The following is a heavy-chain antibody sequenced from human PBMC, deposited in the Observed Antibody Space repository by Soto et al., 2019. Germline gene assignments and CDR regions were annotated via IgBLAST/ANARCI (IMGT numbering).Heavy chain of an antibody. CDR2: ISSSSSHI. J-gene: IGHJ3*02. V-gene: IGHV3-21*01. CDR1: GFTFSSYS. D-gene: IGHD2-15*01. CDR3: ASDCSGGSCYQAKAFDI. Sequence: EVQLVESGGGLVKPGGSLRLSCAASGFTFSSYSMNWVRQAPGKGLEWVSSISSSSSHIYYADSVKGRFTISRDNAKNSLYLQMNSLRAEDTAVYYCASDCSGGSCYQAKAFDIWGQGTMVTVSS.